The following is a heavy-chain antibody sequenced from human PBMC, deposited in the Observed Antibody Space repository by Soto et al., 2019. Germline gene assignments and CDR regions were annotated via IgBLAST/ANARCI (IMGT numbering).Heavy chain of an antibody. J-gene: IGHJ4*02. CDR1: GVTVSNNY. Sequence: EVQLVESGGGLVQPGGSLRLSCAASGVTVSNNYMSWVRQAPGKGLEWVSVIYSGGRTSYADSVKGRFIISRDSSKNTLYLQMNSLRAEDTAVYYCARDTYDDYRGQGTLVTVSS. V-gene: IGHV3-66*01. CDR2: IYSGGRT. D-gene: IGHD3-3*01. CDR3: ARDTYDDY.